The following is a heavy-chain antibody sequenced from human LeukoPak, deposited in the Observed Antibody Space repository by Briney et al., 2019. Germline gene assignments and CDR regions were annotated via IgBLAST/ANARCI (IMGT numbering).Heavy chain of an antibody. Sequence: GGSLRLSCAASGFTFDYSAMTWVRQAPEKGLEWVSTINTGDTTFYANSVKGRFTISRDNSKNALFLQMNSVRAEDTAIYYCVKGGFTYYDDWGQGTLVTVSS. J-gene: IGHJ4*02. V-gene: IGHV3-23*01. CDR1: GFTFDYSA. D-gene: IGHD3-22*01. CDR2: INTGDTT. CDR3: VKGGFTYYDD.